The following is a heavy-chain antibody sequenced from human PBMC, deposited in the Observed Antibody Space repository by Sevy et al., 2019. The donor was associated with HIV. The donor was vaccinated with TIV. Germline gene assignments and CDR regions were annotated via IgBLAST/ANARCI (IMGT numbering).Heavy chain of an antibody. J-gene: IGHJ6*02. V-gene: IGHV4-59*01. D-gene: IGHD6-13*01. CDR2: IYYTGST. CDR1: GDSISTYY. CDR3: ARGWGASAGTNYGLDV. Sequence: SETLSLTCTVSGDSISTYYWSWIRQPPGKGLEWIGYIYYTGSTNYNPSLKSRVSISVDTSKNQFSLKLTSVTAADTAVYFCARGWGASAGTNYGLDVWGQGTLVTVSS.